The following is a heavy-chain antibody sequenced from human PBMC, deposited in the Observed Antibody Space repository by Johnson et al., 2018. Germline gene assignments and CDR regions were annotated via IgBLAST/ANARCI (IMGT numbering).Heavy chain of an antibody. V-gene: IGHV3-7*01. Sequence: VQLVQSGGGLVQPGGSXRLSCAASGFTFSSYWMSWVRQAPGKGLEWVANIKQDGSEKYYVDSVKGRFTISRDNAKNSLYLQMTSLGAEYTAVYYCARDFSGPYSGSRADAFDIWGQGTMVTVSS. D-gene: IGHD1-26*01. CDR2: IKQDGSEK. CDR1: GFTFSSYW. J-gene: IGHJ3*02. CDR3: ARDFSGPYSGSRADAFDI.